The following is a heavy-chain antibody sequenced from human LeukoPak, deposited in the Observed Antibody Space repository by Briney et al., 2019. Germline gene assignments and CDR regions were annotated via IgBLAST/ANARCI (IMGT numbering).Heavy chain of an antibody. CDR3: AKATYYYDSSGYSGFDY. V-gene: IGHV3-23*01. Sequence: PGGSLRLSCAASGFTFSDYTMSWVRQAPGMGLEWVSSFSGSGTSTYYADSVKGRFTISRDNSKNTLYMQMNSLRAEDTAVYYCAKATYYYDSSGYSGFDYWGQGTLVTVSS. D-gene: IGHD3-22*01. CDR1: GFTFSDYT. J-gene: IGHJ4*02. CDR2: FSGSGTST.